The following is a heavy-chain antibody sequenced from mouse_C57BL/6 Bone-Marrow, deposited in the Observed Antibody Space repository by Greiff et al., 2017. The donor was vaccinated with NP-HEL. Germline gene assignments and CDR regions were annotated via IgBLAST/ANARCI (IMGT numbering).Heavy chain of an antibody. CDR2: ISYDGSN. D-gene: IGHD4-1*01. V-gene: IGHV3-6*01. Sequence: EVKLMESGPGLVKPSQSLSLTCSVTGYSITSGYYWNWIRQFPGNKLEWMGYISYDGSNNYNPSLKNRISITRDTSKNQFFLKLNSVTTEDTATYYCARDAGPSYYAMDYWGQGTSVTVSS. CDR1: GYSITSGYY. J-gene: IGHJ4*01. CDR3: ARDAGPSYYAMDY.